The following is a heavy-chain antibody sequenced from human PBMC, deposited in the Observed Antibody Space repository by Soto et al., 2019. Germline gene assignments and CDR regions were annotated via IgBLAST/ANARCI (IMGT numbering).Heavy chain of an antibody. CDR3: ASGPYGPWADDAVDI. V-gene: IGHV3-33*01. CDR1: GFTFSSYG. J-gene: IGHJ3*02. Sequence: QVQLVESGGGVVQPGRSLRLSCAASGFTFSSYGMHWVRQAPGKGLEWVAVIWYDGSNKYYADSVKGRFTISRDNSKNALYLQMSSMRAEDTAVYYCASGPYGPWADDAVDIWGQGTVVTVSS. CDR2: IWYDGSNK. D-gene: IGHD4-17*01.